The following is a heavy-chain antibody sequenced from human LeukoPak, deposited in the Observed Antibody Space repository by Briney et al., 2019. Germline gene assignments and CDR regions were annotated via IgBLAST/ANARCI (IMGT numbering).Heavy chain of an antibody. CDR3: AGGISLSSGDLDY. J-gene: IGHJ4*02. CDR2: INHSGST. V-gene: IGHV4-34*01. Sequence: SETLSLTCAVYGGSFSGYYWSWIRQPPGKGLEWIGEINHSGSTNYNPSLRSRVTISVDTSKNQFSLKLSSVTAADTAVYYCAGGISLSSGDLDYWGQGTLVTVSS. CDR1: GGSFSGYY. D-gene: IGHD7-27*01.